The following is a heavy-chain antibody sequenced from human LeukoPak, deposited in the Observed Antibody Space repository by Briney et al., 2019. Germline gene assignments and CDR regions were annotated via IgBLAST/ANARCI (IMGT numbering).Heavy chain of an antibody. Sequence: SETLSLTCTVSGGSISSSSYYWGWIRQPPGKGLEWIGSIYYSGSTYYNPSLKSRVTISVDASKNQFSLKLSSVTAADTAVYYCARSGGSYRKPSSWYFDYWGQGTLVTVSS. D-gene: IGHD1-26*01. CDR1: GGSISSSSYY. J-gene: IGHJ4*02. CDR3: ARSGGSYRKPSSWYFDY. V-gene: IGHV4-39*07. CDR2: IYYSGST.